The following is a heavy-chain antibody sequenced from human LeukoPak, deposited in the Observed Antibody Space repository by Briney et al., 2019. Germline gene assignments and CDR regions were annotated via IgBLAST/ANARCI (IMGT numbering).Heavy chain of an antibody. V-gene: IGHV4-39*07. D-gene: IGHD3-22*01. Sequence: PSETLSLTCTVSGGSISSSSSYWGWIRQPPGKGLEWIGSIYYSGSTYYNPSLKSRVTISVDTSKNQFSLKLSSVTAADTAVYYCAREGYYDSSGYYPNPAFDYWGQGTLVTVSS. CDR1: GGSISSSSSY. CDR3: AREGYYDSSGYYPNPAFDY. J-gene: IGHJ4*02. CDR2: IYYSGST.